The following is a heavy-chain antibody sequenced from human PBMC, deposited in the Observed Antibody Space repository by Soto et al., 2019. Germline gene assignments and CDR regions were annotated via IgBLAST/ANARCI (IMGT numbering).Heavy chain of an antibody. CDR1: GFILSSNA. V-gene: IGHV3-23*01. Sequence: EVQLWESGGGLVQPGGSLRLSCAASGFILSSNAVSWVRQAPGKGLEWVSTISGGGGDTSYADSVKGRFTISRDSSKKTLFLQMNSLRGEDTAIYYCAKRAYPFYFDSWGQGTLVTVSS. D-gene: IGHD2-2*02. CDR3: AKRAYPFYFDS. CDR2: ISGGGGDT. J-gene: IGHJ4*02.